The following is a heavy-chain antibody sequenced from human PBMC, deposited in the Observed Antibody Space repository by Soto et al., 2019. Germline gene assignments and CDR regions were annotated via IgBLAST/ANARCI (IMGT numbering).Heavy chain of an antibody. D-gene: IGHD3-3*01. CDR1: GFTFSSYA. V-gene: IGHV3-23*01. CDR3: AKGIRRTYYDFWSGSLRRGNYFDY. J-gene: IGHJ4*02. Sequence: GGSLRLSCAASGFTFSSYAMSWVRQAPGKGLEWVSAISGSGGSTYYADSVKGRFTISRDNSKNTLYLQMNSLRAEDTAVYYCAKGIRRTYYDFWSGSLRRGNYFDYWGQGTLVTVSS. CDR2: ISGSGGST.